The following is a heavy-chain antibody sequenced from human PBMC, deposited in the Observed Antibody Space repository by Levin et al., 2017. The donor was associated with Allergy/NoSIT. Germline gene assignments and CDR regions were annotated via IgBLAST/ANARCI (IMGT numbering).Heavy chain of an antibody. V-gene: IGHV3-73*01. CDR1: GFTFSGSA. CDR3: TRGIVGAWGFDY. J-gene: IGHJ4*02. CDR2: IRSKANSYAT. Sequence: PGGSLRLSCAASGFTFSGSAMHWVRQASGKGLEWVGRIRSKANSYATAYAASVKGRFTISRDDSKNTAYLQMNSLKTEDTAVYYCTRGIVGAWGFDYWGQGTLVTVSS. D-gene: IGHD1-26*01.